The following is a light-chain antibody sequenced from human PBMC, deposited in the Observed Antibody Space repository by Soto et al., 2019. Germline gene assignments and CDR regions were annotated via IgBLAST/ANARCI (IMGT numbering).Light chain of an antibody. CDR1: QSLLNSHDGNTY. V-gene: IGKV2-40*01. Sequence: IVMTQTPLSLPFTPGEPSSISCRSSQSLLNSHDGNTYLDWYLQKPGQSPRLLIYSLSYRAVSVPDRFSGSGSGTCFTLKIRMVEAEGIGDYYCMQRIEFPYTCGRGTKLEIK. J-gene: IGKJ2*01. CDR3: MQRIEFPYT. CDR2: SLS.